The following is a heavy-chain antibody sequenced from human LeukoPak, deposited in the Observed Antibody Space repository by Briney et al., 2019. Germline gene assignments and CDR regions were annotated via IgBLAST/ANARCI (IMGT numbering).Heavy chain of an antibody. V-gene: IGHV1-18*01. J-gene: IGHJ4*02. D-gene: IGHD1-1*01. CDR1: GYIFSNFA. Sequence: SVKVSCKASGYIFSNFAISWVRQAPGQGLEWVGWISPYNGNTNYSPKLQGRVTLTTDTSTSTAYMELRSLRSDDTAVYYCARRKGSEVPGNDYWGQGTLVTVSS. CDR3: ARRKGSEVPGNDY. CDR2: ISPYNGNT.